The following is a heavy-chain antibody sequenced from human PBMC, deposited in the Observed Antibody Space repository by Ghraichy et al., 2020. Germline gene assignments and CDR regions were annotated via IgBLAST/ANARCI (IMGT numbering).Heavy chain of an antibody. V-gene: IGHV3-33*01. D-gene: IGHD6-13*01. J-gene: IGHJ4*02. CDR1: GFTFSSYG. CDR2: IWYDGSNK. Sequence: GETLNISCAASGFTFSSYGMHWVRQAPGKGLECVAVIWYDGSNKYYADSVKGRFTISRDNSKNTLYLQMNSLRAEDTAVYYCARDRAGCFDYWGQGTLVTVSS. CDR3: ARDRAGCFDY.